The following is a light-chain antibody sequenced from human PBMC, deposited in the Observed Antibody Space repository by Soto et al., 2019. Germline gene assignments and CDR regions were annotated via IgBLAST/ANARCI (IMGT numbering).Light chain of an antibody. CDR3: QTWGTGIVV. CDR2: LNSDGSH. Sequence: QLVLTQSPSASASLGASVKLTCTLTSGHSNNAIAWHQQQPEKGPRFLMKLNSDGSHTKGDGMFDRFSGSSSGAERYLTISSLQSEDEADYYCQTWGTGIVVFGGGTKVTVL. CDR1: SGHSNNA. V-gene: IGLV4-69*01. J-gene: IGLJ2*01.